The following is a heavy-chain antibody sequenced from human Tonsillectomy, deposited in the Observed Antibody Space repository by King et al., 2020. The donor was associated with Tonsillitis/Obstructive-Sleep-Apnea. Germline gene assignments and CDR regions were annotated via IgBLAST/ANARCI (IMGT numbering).Heavy chain of an antibody. CDR1: GFSISTSGMC. D-gene: IGHD1-26*01. V-gene: IGHV2-70*11. Sequence: TLQESGPALVKPTQTLTLTCTFSGFSISTSGMCVSWIRQPPGKALEWLARIDWDEDKYYSTSLKTSLTISKDTSKNQVVLTITYMDLVDTSTYYCARIHVGAPNYMDVWGKGTTVTVSS. CDR2: IDWDEDK. CDR3: ARIHVGAPNYMDV. J-gene: IGHJ6*03.